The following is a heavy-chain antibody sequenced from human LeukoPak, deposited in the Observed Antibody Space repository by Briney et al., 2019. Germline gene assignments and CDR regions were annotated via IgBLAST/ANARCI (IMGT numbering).Heavy chain of an antibody. CDR3: AKDSYSGDYYGIDV. J-gene: IGHJ6*02. CDR2: ISYDGSNK. CDR1: GFTFSSYG. V-gene: IGHV3-30*18. Sequence: PGGSLRLSCAASGFTFSSYGMHWVRQAPGKGLEWVAVISYDGSNKYYADSVKGRFTISRDNSKNTLYLQMNSLRAEDTAVYYCAKDSYSGDYYGIDVWGQGTTVTVSS. D-gene: IGHD1-26*01.